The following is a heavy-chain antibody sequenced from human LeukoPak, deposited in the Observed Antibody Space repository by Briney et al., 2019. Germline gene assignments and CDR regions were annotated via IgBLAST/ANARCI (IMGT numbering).Heavy chain of an antibody. CDR1: GYTFTGYY. J-gene: IGHJ5*02. V-gene: IGHV1-2*02. CDR3: ARVKQRSCSGGSCYFNWFDP. Sequence: ASVKVSCKASGYTFTGYYMHWVRQAPGQGLEWMGWINPNSGGTNYAQKFQGRVTMTRDTSISTAYMELSRLRSDDTAVYYCARVKQRSCSGGSCYFNWFDPWGQGTLVTVSS. CDR2: INPNSGGT. D-gene: IGHD2-15*01.